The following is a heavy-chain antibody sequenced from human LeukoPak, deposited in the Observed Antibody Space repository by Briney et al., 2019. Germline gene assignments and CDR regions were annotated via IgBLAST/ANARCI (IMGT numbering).Heavy chain of an antibody. Sequence: PGGSLRLSCAASGFTFSSYDMHWVRQATGKGLEWVSAIGTAGDTYYPGSVKGRFTISRENAKNSLYLQMNSLRAGDTAVYYCARGGQNPYYYDSSGYYDHWGQGTLVTVSS. CDR2: IGTAGDT. D-gene: IGHD3-22*01. CDR3: ARGGQNPYYYDSSGYYDH. J-gene: IGHJ4*02. V-gene: IGHV3-13*01. CDR1: GFTFSSYD.